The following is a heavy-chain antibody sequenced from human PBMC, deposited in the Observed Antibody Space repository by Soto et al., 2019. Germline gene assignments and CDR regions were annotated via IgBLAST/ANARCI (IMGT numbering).Heavy chain of an antibody. CDR2: IYWDDVK. D-gene: IGHD6-19*01. CDR3: AHRRGIAVAGWFDP. CDR1: GFSLSSSGVG. V-gene: IGHV2-5*02. Sequence: QITLKESGPTLVKPTQTLTLTCTFSGFSLSSSGVGVGWIRQPPGKALEWLALIYWDDVKRFSLSLESRLTITKDTSKNQVVLTMTNMDPVDTATYYCAHRRGIAVAGWFDPWGQGTLVTVSS. J-gene: IGHJ5*02.